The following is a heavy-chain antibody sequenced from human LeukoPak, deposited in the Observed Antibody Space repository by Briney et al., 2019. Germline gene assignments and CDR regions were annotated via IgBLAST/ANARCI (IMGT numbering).Heavy chain of an antibody. CDR1: GFTFSSYS. D-gene: IGHD2-2*01. Sequence: GGSLRLSCAASGFTFSSYSMNWVRQAPGKGLEWVSSISSSSSYIYYADSVKGRFTISRDNAKNSLYLQMNSLRAEDTAVYYCARVCVPAAISAPAFDIWGQGTMVTVFS. CDR2: ISSSSSYI. V-gene: IGHV3-21*01. CDR3: ARVCVPAAISAPAFDI. J-gene: IGHJ3*02.